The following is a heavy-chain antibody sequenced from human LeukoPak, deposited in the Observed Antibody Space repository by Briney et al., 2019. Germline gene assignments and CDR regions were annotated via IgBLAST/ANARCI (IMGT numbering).Heavy chain of an antibody. J-gene: IGHJ4*02. Sequence: RGSLRLSCAASGFTFSSYSLNWVRQAPGKGLEWVSFISSSSITIYYADSVKGRFTISRDNAEKSLYLQMNSLRVEDTAVYYCARDRGGSYSAIDYWGQGALVTVSS. D-gene: IGHD2-15*01. CDR2: ISSSSITI. V-gene: IGHV3-48*04. CDR3: ARDRGGSYSAIDY. CDR1: GFTFSSYS.